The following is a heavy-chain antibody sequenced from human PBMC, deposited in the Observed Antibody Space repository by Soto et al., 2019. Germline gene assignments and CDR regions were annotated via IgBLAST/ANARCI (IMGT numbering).Heavy chain of an antibody. V-gene: IGHV3-48*03. Sequence: GGSLRLSCAASGFTFSSYEMNWVRQAPGKGLEWVSYISSSGSTIYYADSVKGRFTISRDNAKNSLYLQMNSLRAEDTAVYYCARVKGLPNHFYYYYYMDVWCKGTTVTVSS. CDR3: ARVKGLPNHFYYYYYMDV. CDR2: ISSSGSTI. J-gene: IGHJ6*03. D-gene: IGHD2-15*01. CDR1: GFTFSSYE.